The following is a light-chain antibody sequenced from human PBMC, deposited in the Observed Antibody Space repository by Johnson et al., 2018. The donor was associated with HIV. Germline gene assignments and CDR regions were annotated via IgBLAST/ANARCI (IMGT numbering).Light chain of an antibody. J-gene: IGLJ1*01. CDR3: GTWDSSLTLYV. CDR1: SSNIGNNY. Sequence: LTQPPSVSAAPGQKVTISCSGSSSNIGNNYVSWYQQLPGTAPKLLIYDNNKRPSGIPDRFSGSKSGTSATLGITGLQTGDEADYYCGTWDSSLTLYVFGTGTKVTVL. CDR2: DNN. V-gene: IGLV1-51*01.